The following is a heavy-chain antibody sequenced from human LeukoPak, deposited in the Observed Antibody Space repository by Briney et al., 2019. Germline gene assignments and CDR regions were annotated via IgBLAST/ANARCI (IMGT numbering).Heavy chain of an antibody. J-gene: IGHJ4*02. CDR2: IYTSGST. CDR1: GGSISSYY. CDR3: ARDRYYYDSSGPRFDY. V-gene: IGHV4-4*07. Sequence: SETLSLTCTVSGGSISSYYWSWIRQPAGKGLEWIGRIYTSGSTNYNPSLKSRVTMSVDTSKNQFSLKLSSVTAADTAVYYCARDRYYYDSSGPRFDYWGQGTLVTVSS. D-gene: IGHD3-22*01.